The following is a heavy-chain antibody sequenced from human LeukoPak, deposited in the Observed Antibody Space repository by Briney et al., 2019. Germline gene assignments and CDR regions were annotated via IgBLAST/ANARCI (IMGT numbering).Heavy chain of an antibody. CDR3: ASRTPQQPDARLNWFDP. D-gene: IGHD6-13*01. CDR2: IYYSGST. Sequence: PSETLSLTCTVSGGSISSGGYYWSWIRQHPGKGLEWIGYIYYSGSTNYNPSLKSRVTISVDTSKNQFSLKLSSVTAADTAVYYCASRTPQQPDARLNWFDPWGQGTLVTVSS. CDR1: GGSISSGGYY. J-gene: IGHJ5*02. V-gene: IGHV4-31*03.